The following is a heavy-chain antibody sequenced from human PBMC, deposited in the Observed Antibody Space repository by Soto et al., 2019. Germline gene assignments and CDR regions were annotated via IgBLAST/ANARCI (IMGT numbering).Heavy chain of an antibody. CDR1: GGSITASY. J-gene: IGHJ5*02. CDR3: AREYSSSSCWFDP. D-gene: IGHD6-6*01. CDR2: IYFTGST. V-gene: IGHV4-59*01. Sequence: SETLSLTCSVSGGSITASYWSWIRQSPGKGLEWIGYIYFTGSTNYNPSLKSRVTISVDTSKNQFSLKLSSVTAADTAVYYCAREYSSSSCWFDPWGQGTLVTVSS.